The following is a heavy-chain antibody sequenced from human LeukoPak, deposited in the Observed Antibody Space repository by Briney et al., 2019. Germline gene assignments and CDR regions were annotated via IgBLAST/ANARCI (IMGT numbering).Heavy chain of an antibody. CDR3: ARPGCSGGSCYSVYAFDI. CDR1: GYSISSGYY. CDR2: IYHSGST. V-gene: IGHV4-38-2*01. D-gene: IGHD2-15*01. J-gene: IGHJ3*02. Sequence: PSETLSLTCAVSGYSISSGYYWGWIRQPPGKGLEWIGSIYHSGSTYYKPSLKSRVTISVDTSKHQFSLKLSSVTAADTAVYYCARPGCSGGSCYSVYAFDIWGQGTMVTVSS.